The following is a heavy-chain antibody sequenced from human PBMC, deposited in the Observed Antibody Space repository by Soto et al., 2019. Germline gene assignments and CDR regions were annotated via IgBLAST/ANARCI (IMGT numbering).Heavy chain of an antibody. V-gene: IGHV4-39*07. CDR1: GGTISSSSYY. CDR2: SYDSGGT. J-gene: IGHJ5*02. CDR3: ARDRGAVAGIGGGWFGP. Sequence: PPETLSLSCTVSGGTISSSSYYCDWTRQPTGKGLGWIVRSYDSGGTCNKPSLKCRVTISVDKSKTQFSLKLSSVTAADTAVYYCARDRGAVAGIGGGWFGPWGRGTLVTVSS. D-gene: IGHD6-19*01.